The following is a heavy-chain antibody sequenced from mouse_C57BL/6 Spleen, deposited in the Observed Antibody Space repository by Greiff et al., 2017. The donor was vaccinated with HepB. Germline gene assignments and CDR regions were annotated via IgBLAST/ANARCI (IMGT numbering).Heavy chain of an antibody. CDR1: GYAFSSSW. Sequence: VQLQQSGPELVKPGASVKISCKASGYAFSSSWMNWVKQRPGKGLEWIGRIYPGDGDTNYNGKFKGKATLTADKSSSTAYMQLSSLTSEDSAVYFCAREFDYGSSWWFADWGQGTLVTVSA. CDR3: AREFDYGSSWWFAD. V-gene: IGHV1-82*01. D-gene: IGHD1-1*01. J-gene: IGHJ3*01. CDR2: IYPGDGDT.